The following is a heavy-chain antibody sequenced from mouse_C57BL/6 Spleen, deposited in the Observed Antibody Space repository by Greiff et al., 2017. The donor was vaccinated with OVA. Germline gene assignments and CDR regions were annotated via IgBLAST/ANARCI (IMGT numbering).Heavy chain of an antibody. CDR1: GYSFTGYY. D-gene: IGHD2-2*01. V-gene: IGHV1-42*01. CDR3: GGGYDTWFAY. CDR2: INPSTGGT. Sequence: EVKLMESGPELVKPGASVKISCKASGYSFTGYYMNWVKQSPEKSLEWIGEINPSTGGTTYNQKFKAKATLTVDKSSSTAYMQLKSLTSEDSAVYYCGGGYDTWFAYWGQGTLVTVSA. J-gene: IGHJ3*01.